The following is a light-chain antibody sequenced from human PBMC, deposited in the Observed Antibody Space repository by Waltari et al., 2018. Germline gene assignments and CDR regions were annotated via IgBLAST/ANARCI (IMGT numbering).Light chain of an antibody. J-gene: IGLJ2*01. CDR3: QSYDSSLSGGV. V-gene: IGLV1-40*01. CDR2: GNS. CDR1: SPNIGAGYD. Sequence: QPVLTQPPSVSGAPGQRVTISCTGSSPNIGAGYDVHWYQQLPGTAPKLLIYGNSNRPSGVPDRFSGSKSGTSASLAITGLKAEDEADYYCQSYDSSLSGGVFGGGTKLTVL.